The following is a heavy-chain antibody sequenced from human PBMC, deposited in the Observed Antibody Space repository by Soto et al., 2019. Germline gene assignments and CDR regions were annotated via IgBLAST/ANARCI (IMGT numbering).Heavy chain of an antibody. Sequence: ASVKVSCKASGYTFTSYGISWVRQAPGQGLEWMGWISAYNGNTNYAQKLQGGVTMTTDTSTSTAYMGLRSLRSDDTAVYYCASVIDFWRGPNWFDPWVQGTLVNGSS. V-gene: IGHV1-18*01. CDR3: ASVIDFWRGPNWFDP. CDR2: ISAYNGNT. J-gene: IGHJ5*02. CDR1: GYTFTSYG. D-gene: IGHD3-3*01.